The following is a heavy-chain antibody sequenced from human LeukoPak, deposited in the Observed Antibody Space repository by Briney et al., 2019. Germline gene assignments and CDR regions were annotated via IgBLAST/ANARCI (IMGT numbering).Heavy chain of an antibody. CDR2: INHSGST. D-gene: IGHD3-16*02. CDR1: GGSFSGYY. V-gene: IGHV4-34*01. Sequence: SETLSLTCAVYGGSFSGYYWSWIRQPPGKGLEWIGEINHSGSTNYNPSLKSRVTISVDTSKNQFSLKLSSVTAADTAVYYCAKQDYDYVWGSYRHDAFDIWGQGTMVTVSS. J-gene: IGHJ3*02. CDR3: AKQDYDYVWGSYRHDAFDI.